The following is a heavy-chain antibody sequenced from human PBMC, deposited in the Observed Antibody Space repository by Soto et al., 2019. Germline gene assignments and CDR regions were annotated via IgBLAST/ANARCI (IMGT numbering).Heavy chain of an antibody. J-gene: IGHJ6*02. CDR2: IIPILGTA. Sequence: QVQLVQSGAEVKKPGSSVKVSCKASGGTFSSYAISWVRQAPGQGLEWMGGIIPILGTANYAQKFQGRVTFTADESTSTAYMELSSLRAEDTAVYYCAVGTAMASNYYYGMDVWGQGTTVTVSS. V-gene: IGHV1-69*12. CDR1: GGTFSSYA. CDR3: AVGTAMASNYYYGMDV. D-gene: IGHD5-18*01.